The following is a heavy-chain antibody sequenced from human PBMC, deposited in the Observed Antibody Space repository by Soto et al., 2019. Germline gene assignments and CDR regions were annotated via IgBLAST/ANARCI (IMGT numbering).Heavy chain of an antibody. Sequence: QVQRVQSGAEVKKPGASVKVSCKTSGYTFTSYHISWVRQAPGQGLEWMGWISAYNTNTNYAQKFQGRVTMTTDTLTTTAYMELRSLRSDDTAVDYCARDTPPTDYWGQGTLVTVPS. CDR2: ISAYNTNT. V-gene: IGHV1-18*01. J-gene: IGHJ4*02. CDR1: GYTFTSYH. CDR3: ARDTPPTDY.